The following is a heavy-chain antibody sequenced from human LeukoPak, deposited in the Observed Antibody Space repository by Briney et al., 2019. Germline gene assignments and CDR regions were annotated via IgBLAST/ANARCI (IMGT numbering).Heavy chain of an antibody. CDR1: GFTFSSYE. J-gene: IGHJ4*02. Sequence: GGSLRLSCAASGFTFSSYEMNWVRQAPGKGLEWVSYISSSSSTIYYADSVKGRFTISRDNAKNSLYLQMNSLRAEDTAVYYCARDPAAAGTRYDYWGQGTLVTVSS. CDR3: ARDPAAAGTRYDY. V-gene: IGHV3-48*01. CDR2: ISSSSSTI. D-gene: IGHD6-13*01.